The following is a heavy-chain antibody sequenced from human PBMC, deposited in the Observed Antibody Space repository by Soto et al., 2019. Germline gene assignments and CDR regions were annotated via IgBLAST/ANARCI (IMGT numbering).Heavy chain of an antibody. CDR3: ARNRPFFGHTFDP. J-gene: IGHJ5*02. CDR2: IYHSGST. Sequence: SETLSLTCAVSGGSISSGGYSWSWIRQPPGKGLEWIGYIYHSGSTYYNPSLKSRVTISVDRSKNQFSLKLSSVTAADTAVYYCARNRPFFGHTFDPWGQGTLVTVSS. D-gene: IGHD3-3*01. CDR1: GGSISSGGYS. V-gene: IGHV4-30-2*01.